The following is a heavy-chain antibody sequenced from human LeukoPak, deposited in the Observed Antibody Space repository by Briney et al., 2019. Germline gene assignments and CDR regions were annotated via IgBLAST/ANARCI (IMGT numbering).Heavy chain of an antibody. CDR1: GGSISSYY. D-gene: IGHD1-26*01. CDR2: IYYSGST. J-gene: IGHJ4*02. CDR3: ARSSVGAGPRFDY. Sequence: PSETLSLTCTVSGGSISSYYWSRIRQPPGKGLEWIGYIYYSGSTNYNPSLKSRVTISVDTSKNQFSLKPSSVTAADTAVYYCARSSVGAGPRFDYWGQGTLVTVSS. V-gene: IGHV4-59*01.